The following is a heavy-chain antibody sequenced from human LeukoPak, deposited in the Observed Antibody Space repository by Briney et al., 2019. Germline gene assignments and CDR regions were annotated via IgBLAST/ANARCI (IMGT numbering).Heavy chain of an antibody. J-gene: IGHJ4*02. D-gene: IGHD3-22*01. CDR2: ISWNSGSI. CDR1: GFTFSSYS. V-gene: IGHV3-9*01. CDR3: AKDYYDFGYFDY. Sequence: GGSLRLSCAASGFTFSSYSMNWVRQAPGKGLEWVSGISWNSGSIGYADSVKGRFTISRDNAKNSLYLQMNSLRAEDTALYYCAKDYYDFGYFDYWGQGTLVTVSS.